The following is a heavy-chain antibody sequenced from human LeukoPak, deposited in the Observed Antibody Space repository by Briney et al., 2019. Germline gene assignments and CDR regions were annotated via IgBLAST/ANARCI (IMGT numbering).Heavy chain of an antibody. Sequence: SVTVSCKASGGTFSSYAISWVRQAPGQGLEWMGRIIPILGIANYAQKFQGRVTITADKSTSTAYMELSSLRSEDTAVYYCARAYYYDSSGYLPYGPEYLQHWGQGTLVTVSS. D-gene: IGHD3-22*01. CDR3: ARAYYYDSSGYLPYGPEYLQH. CDR2: IIPILGIA. V-gene: IGHV1-69*04. CDR1: GGTFSSYA. J-gene: IGHJ1*01.